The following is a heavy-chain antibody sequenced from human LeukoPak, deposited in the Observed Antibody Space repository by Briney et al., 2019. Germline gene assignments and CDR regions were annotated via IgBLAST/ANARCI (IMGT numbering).Heavy chain of an antibody. CDR1: SGSISGYY. D-gene: IGHD3-9*01. CDR3: ARGASDYDILTGYIPAPFDY. J-gene: IGHJ4*02. Sequence: SETLSLTCTVSSGSISGYYWSWIRQPPGKGLECIGYILYGGNTNYNPSLKSRVTISVDTSKNQFSLKLNSVTAADTAVYYCARGASDYDILTGYIPAPFDYWGQGTLVTVSS. V-gene: IGHV4-59*01. CDR2: ILYGGNT.